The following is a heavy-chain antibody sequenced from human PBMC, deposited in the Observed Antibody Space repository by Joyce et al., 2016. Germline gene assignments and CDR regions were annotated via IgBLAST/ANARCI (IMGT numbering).Heavy chain of an antibody. D-gene: IGHD3-16*01. CDR2: INPNDDIT. V-gene: IGHV1-46*01. Sequence: QVQLVQSGAEIKEPGASVKVSCKASGYSFTSYYIHWVRQAPGQGLEWMGVINPNDDITNYAPNFQERVIMTRDTSTSTAYMELNRLTSDDTAVYYCARPRRNMGVHALGSWGQGTLVTISS. CDR3: ARPRRNMGVHALGS. CDR1: GYSFTSYY. J-gene: IGHJ5*02.